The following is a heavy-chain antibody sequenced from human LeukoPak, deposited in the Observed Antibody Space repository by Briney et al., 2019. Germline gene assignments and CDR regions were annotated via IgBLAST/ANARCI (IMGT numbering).Heavy chain of an antibody. CDR3: ARDRKDYYGSGSPPPPDFDY. CDR1: GFTFSSYG. V-gene: IGHV3-33*01. Sequence: GGSLRLSCAASGFTFSSYGMHWVRQAPGKGLEWVAVIWYDGSNKYYADSVKGRFTISRDNSKNTLYLQMNSLRAEDTAVYYCARDRKDYYGSGSPPPPDFDYWGQGTLVTDSS. CDR2: IWYDGSNK. J-gene: IGHJ4*02. D-gene: IGHD3-10*01.